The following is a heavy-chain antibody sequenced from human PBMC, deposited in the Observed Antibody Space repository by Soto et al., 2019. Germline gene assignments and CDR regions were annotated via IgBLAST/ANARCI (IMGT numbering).Heavy chain of an antibody. V-gene: IGHV3-30*18. CDR1: GFTFSSYG. CDR3: AKDQVQYSGYQDRFAYYGMDV. D-gene: IGHD5-12*01. J-gene: IGHJ6*02. Sequence: HPGGSLRLSCAASGFTFSSYGMHWVRQAPGKGLEWVAVISYDGSNKYYADSVKGRLTISRDNSKNTLYLQMNSLRAEDTAVYYCAKDQVQYSGYQDRFAYYGMDVWGQGTTVTVSS. CDR2: ISYDGSNK.